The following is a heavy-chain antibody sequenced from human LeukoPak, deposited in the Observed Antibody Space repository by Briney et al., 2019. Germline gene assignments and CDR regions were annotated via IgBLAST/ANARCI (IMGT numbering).Heavy chain of an antibody. V-gene: IGHV4-59*01. J-gene: IGHJ3*02. CDR1: GGSISSYY. Sequence: PSETLSLTCTVSGGSISSYYWSWIRQHPGKGLEWIGYIYYSGSTNYNPSLKSRVTISVDTSKNQFSLKLSSVTAADTAVYYCARTLRLKSAFDIWGQGTMVTVSS. D-gene: IGHD5/OR15-5a*01. CDR3: ARTLRLKSAFDI. CDR2: IYYSGST.